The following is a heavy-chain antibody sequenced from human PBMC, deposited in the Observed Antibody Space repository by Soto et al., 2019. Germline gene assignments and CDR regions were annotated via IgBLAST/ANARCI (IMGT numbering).Heavy chain of an antibody. CDR1: GFTFSTYE. CDR2: ISSSSNAI. CDR3: ARGGSSGWFFLDY. Sequence: LRLSCAASGFTFSTYEMYWVRQAPGKGLEWVSYISSSSNAIYYGDSVKGRFTISRDNAKNSLHLRMSSLRAEDTAIYYCARGGSSGWFFLDYWGQGALVTVSS. J-gene: IGHJ4*02. V-gene: IGHV3-48*03. D-gene: IGHD6-19*01.